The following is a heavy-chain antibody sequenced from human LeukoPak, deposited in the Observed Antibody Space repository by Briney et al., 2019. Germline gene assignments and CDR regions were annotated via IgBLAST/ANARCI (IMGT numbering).Heavy chain of an antibody. CDR2: INPNSGGT. V-gene: IGHV1-2*02. CDR3: ARLLRTGDLLRGNAFDI. J-gene: IGHJ3*02. Sequence: ASVKVSCKASGYTFTNYAINWVRQAPGQGLEWMGWINPNSGGTNYAQKFQGRVTMTRDTSISTAYMELSRLRSDDTAVYYCARLLRTGDLLRGNAFDIWGQGTMVTVSS. D-gene: IGHD7-27*01. CDR1: GYTFTNYA.